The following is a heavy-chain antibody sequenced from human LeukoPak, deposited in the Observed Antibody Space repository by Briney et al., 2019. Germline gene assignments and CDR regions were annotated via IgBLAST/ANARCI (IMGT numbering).Heavy chain of an antibody. CDR2: IYHSGST. CDR1: GYSISSGYY. Sequence: SETLSLTCTVSGYSISSGYYWGWIRQPPGKGLEWIGSIYHSGSTYYNPSLKSRVTISVDTSKNQFSLKLSSVTAADTAVYYCATLGRYSRGYWGQGTLVTVSS. CDR3: ATLGRYSRGY. V-gene: IGHV4-38-2*02. J-gene: IGHJ4*02. D-gene: IGHD1-14*01.